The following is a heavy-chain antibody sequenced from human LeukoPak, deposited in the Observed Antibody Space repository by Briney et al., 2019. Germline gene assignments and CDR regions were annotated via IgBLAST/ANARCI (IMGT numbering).Heavy chain of an antibody. CDR1: GYSISSGYY. D-gene: IGHD4-17*01. CDR2: IFHSGST. Sequence: PSETLSLTCAVSGYSISSGYYWGWIPQPPGKGLEWIGSIFHSGSTYYNPSLKSRVTISVDTSKNQFSLKLSSVTAADTAVYYCARDPVGDYGDYWGQGTLVTVSS. V-gene: IGHV4-38-2*02. J-gene: IGHJ4*02. CDR3: ARDPVGDYGDY.